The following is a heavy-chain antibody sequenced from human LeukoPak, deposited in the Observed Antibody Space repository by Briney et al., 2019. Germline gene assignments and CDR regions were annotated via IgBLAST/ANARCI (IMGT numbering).Heavy chain of an antibody. CDR3: ASRGADCGGDCYSFGT. CDR2: IYYSGST. Sequence: SETLSLTCTVSGGSVSSGSYYWSWIRQPPGKGLEWIGYIYYSGSTNYSPSLQSRVTISVDTPTNQFSLKLSSVTAADTAVYYCASRGADCGGDCYSFGTWGQGTLVTVSS. D-gene: IGHD2-21*02. J-gene: IGHJ4*02. V-gene: IGHV4-61*01. CDR1: GGSVSSGSYY.